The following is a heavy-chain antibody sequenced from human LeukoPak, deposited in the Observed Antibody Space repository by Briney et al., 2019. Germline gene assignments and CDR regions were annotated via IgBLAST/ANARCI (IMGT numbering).Heavy chain of an antibody. V-gene: IGHV3-21*01. CDR3: ARDVSDAFDI. CDR1: GFTFSSYS. Sequence: GGSLRLSCAASGFTFSSYSMNWVRQAPGKGLEWVSSISSSSSYIYYADSVKGRFTISRDHAKNSLYLQMNSLRAEDTAVYYCARDVSDAFDIWGQGTMVTVSS. D-gene: IGHD3-3*02. CDR2: ISSSSSYI. J-gene: IGHJ3*02.